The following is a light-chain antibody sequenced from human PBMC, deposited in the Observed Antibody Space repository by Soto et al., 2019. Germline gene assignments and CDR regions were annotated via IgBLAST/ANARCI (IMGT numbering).Light chain of an antibody. CDR3: LQDYEFPAT. V-gene: IGKV1-6*02. Sequence: AIQMTQSPSSLSASVGDRVTITCRASQGIRNDLAWCQQKPGKAPKVLIYAASRLQSGVPSRFSGSGSGTNFTLTINNVQPEDFSTYYCLQDYEFPATFGQGTKVDIK. CDR2: AAS. J-gene: IGKJ1*01. CDR1: QGIRND.